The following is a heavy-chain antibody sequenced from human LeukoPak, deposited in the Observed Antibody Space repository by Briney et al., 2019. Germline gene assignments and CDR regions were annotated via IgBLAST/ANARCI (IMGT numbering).Heavy chain of an antibody. CDR2: IYFSGGT. Sequence: PSETLFLTCTVSGDSISSSNCYWGWIRQPPGKGLEWIGSIYFSGGTYYNASLKSRVTISVDTSKNQLSLKLSSVTAADTAVYYCARQTGSGLFSLPGGQGTLVTVSS. CDR3: ARQTGSGLFSLP. V-gene: IGHV4-39*01. CDR1: GDSISSSNCY. D-gene: IGHD3-10*01. J-gene: IGHJ4*02.